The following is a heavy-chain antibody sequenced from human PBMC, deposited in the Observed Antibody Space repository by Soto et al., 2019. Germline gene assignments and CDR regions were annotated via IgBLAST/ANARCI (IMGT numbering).Heavy chain of an antibody. CDR1: GFTFSSYA. D-gene: IGHD2-2*01. Sequence: GSLRLSCAASGFTFSSYAMSWVRQAPGKGLEWVSAISGSGGSTYYADSVKGRFTISRDNSKNTLYLQMNSLRAEDTAVYYCAKGVVVVPAAMYAYYYYGMDVWGQGTTVTVSS. V-gene: IGHV3-23*01. J-gene: IGHJ6*02. CDR2: ISGSGGST. CDR3: AKGVVVVPAAMYAYYYYGMDV.